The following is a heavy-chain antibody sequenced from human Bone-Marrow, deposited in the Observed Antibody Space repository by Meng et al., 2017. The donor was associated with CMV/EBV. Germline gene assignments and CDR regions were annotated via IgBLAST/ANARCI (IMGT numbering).Heavy chain of an antibody. CDR1: GYTFTSYG. V-gene: IGHV1-18*01. Sequence: ASVKVSCKASGYTFTSYGISWVRQAPGQGLEWMGWISAYNGNTNYAQKLQGRVTMTTDTSTSTAYMELRSLRSDDTAVYYCARSTYYDFWSDYKTADYWGQGTLVTVSS. CDR3: ARSTYYDFWSDYKTADY. CDR2: ISAYNGNT. D-gene: IGHD3-3*01. J-gene: IGHJ4*02.